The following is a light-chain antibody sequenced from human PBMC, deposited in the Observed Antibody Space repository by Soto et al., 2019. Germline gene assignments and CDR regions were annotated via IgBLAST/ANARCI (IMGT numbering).Light chain of an antibody. J-gene: IGKJ3*01. Sequence: EIVLTRSPGTLSMSPGEGATLSCRTSQSVRDSYLAWYQQKPGQAPRLLIYGASNRADGVPDRFSGGGSGTDFTLTISRLEPEDFAVYYCQLYGGSPLFTFGPGTKVDIK. CDR2: GAS. CDR1: QSVRDSY. V-gene: IGKV3-20*01. CDR3: QLYGGSPLFT.